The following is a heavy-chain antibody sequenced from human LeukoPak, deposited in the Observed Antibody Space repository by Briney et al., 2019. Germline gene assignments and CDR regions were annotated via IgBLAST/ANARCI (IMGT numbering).Heavy chain of an antibody. V-gene: IGHV4-4*07. Sequence: SETLSLTCTVSGGSISSYYWSWIRQPAGKGLECIGRIYTSGSTNYNPSLKSRVTMSVDTSKNQFSLKLSSVTAADTAVYYCARYYCIGNYCYSTNWFDTWGQGTLVTVSS. D-gene: IGHD2-21*01. J-gene: IGHJ5*02. CDR1: GGSISSYY. CDR3: ARYYCIGNYCYSTNWFDT. CDR2: IYTSGST.